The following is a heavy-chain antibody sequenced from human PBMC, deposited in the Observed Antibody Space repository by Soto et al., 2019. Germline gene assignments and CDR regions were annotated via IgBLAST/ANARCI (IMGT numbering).Heavy chain of an antibody. D-gene: IGHD2-2*03. J-gene: IGHJ6*02. CDR3: ARDSGYCSGSSCYYYYNMDV. CDR2: IFHSGST. V-gene: IGHV4-61*08. Sequence: QVQLQESGPGLVKPSETLSLTCTVSGGSVSSGGYYWNWIRQPPGKGLEWIGYIFHSGSTNYNPSLKSRVTISVDTSKNQYALKLSSVTDADTAVYYCARDSGYCSGSSCYYYYNMDVWGQGTAVTVSS. CDR1: GGSVSSGGYY.